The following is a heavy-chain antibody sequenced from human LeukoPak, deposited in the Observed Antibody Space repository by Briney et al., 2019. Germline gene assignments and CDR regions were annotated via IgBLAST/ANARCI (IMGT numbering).Heavy chain of an antibody. CDR1: GFTFSSYW. Sequence: GGSLRLSCAASGFTFSSYWMTWVRQAPGQGLEWVANIKQDGSERYYVDSVRGRFTVSRDNARNSVYLQLNSLRVDDTAVYFCVRDTGGIGSYPDFWGQGTLASVSS. V-gene: IGHV3-7*01. D-gene: IGHD1-26*01. CDR3: VRDTGGIGSYPDF. CDR2: IKQDGSER. J-gene: IGHJ4*02.